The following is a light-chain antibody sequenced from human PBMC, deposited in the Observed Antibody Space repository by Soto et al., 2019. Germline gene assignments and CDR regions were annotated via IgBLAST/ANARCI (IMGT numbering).Light chain of an antibody. Sequence: DVVMAQSPLVLPVTPGEPASISCKSSQSLQHRNGYNYLDWFLQKPGQSPQLLIYLGSTRSSGVPDRVSDSGRGTDFTQKISRFDAEDVGIYYSMQYLHSPRNTFDHGTKLEIK. V-gene: IGKV2-28*01. CDR2: LGS. CDR3: MQYLHSPRNT. J-gene: IGKJ2*01. CDR1: QSLQHRNGYNY.